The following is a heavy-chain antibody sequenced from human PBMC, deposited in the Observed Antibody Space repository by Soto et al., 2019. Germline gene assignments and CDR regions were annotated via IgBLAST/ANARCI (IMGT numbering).Heavy chain of an antibody. CDR1: GFTFSSYA. CDR2: ISGSGSST. Sequence: GGSLRLSCAASGFTFSSYAMSWVRQAPGKGLEWVSAISGSGSSTYYADSVKGRFTISRDNSKNTLYLQMNSLRAEDTAVYYCAKDGEGIAAAGDAFDIWGQGTMVTVSS. D-gene: IGHD6-13*01. V-gene: IGHV3-23*01. CDR3: AKDGEGIAAAGDAFDI. J-gene: IGHJ3*02.